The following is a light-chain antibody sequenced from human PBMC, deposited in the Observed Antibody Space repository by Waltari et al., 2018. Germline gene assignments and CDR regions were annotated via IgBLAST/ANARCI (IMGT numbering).Light chain of an antibody. CDR1: SSDVGGYNP. V-gene: IGLV2-14*01. J-gene: IGLJ2*01. Sequence: QSALTQPASVSGSPGPSITISLPGTSSDVGGYNPVSWYQQDPGKVPKLIIYDVSERPSGVSDRFSGSKSGNTASLTISGVQAEDETDYYCSSYTNRNTLIFGGGTKLTVL. CDR2: DVS. CDR3: SSYTNRNTLI.